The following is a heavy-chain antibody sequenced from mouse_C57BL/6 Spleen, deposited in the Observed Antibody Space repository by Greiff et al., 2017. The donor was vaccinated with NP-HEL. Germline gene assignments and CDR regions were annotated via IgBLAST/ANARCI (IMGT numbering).Heavy chain of an antibody. CDR2: IYPGDGDT. CDR1: GYAFSSYW. V-gene: IGHV1-80*01. Sequence: QVQLQQSGAELVKPGASVKISCKASGYAFSSYWMNWVKQRPGKGLEWIGQIYPGDGDTNYNGKFKGKATLTAEKSSSTAYMQLSSRTSEDSAVYYCARGGYDYHFDYWGQGTTLTVSS. J-gene: IGHJ2*01. D-gene: IGHD2-4*01. CDR3: ARGGYDYHFDY.